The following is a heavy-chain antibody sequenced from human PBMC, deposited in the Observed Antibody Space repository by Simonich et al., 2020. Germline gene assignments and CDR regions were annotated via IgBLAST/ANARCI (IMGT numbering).Heavy chain of an antibody. J-gene: IGHJ4*02. CDR1: GFTFVSYW. CDR2: INSDGSST. Sequence: EVQLVESGGGLFQPGGSLRLSFAASGFTFVSYWLPGVRQAPGKGWGWVPRINSDGSSTSYADSVKGRFTISRDNAKNTLYLQMNSLRAEDTAVYYCARNRLDYWGQGTLVTVSS. V-gene: IGHV3-74*01. CDR3: ARNRLDY.